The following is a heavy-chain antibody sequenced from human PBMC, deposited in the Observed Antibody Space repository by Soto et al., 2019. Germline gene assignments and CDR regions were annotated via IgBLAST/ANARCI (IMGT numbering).Heavy chain of an antibody. V-gene: IGHV3-11*01. J-gene: IGHJ6*03. D-gene: IGHD6-6*01. Sequence: QVQLVESGGGLVKPGGSLRLSCAASGFTFSDYYMSWIRQAPGQGLEWVSYISSRGSTIYYADSVKGRFTIFSDNAKNSLYLHMNGLGVEDTAVYYCARIFASSSSYYYYYMDVWGKGTTVTVSS. CDR2: ISSRGSTI. CDR3: ARIFASSSSYYYYYMDV. CDR1: GFTFSDYY.